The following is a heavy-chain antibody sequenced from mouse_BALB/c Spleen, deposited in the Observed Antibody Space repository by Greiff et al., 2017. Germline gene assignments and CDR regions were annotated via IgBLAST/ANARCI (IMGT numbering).Heavy chain of an antibody. CDR2: ISSGGGNT. Sequence: EVKLVESGGGLVKPGGSLKLSCAASGFTFSSYTMSWVRQTPEKRLEWVATISSGGGNTYYPDSVKGRFTISRDNAKNNLYLQMSSLRSEDTALYYCARSLLFDYWGQGTTLTVSS. V-gene: IGHV5-9*03. CDR3: ARSLLFDY. J-gene: IGHJ2*01. CDR1: GFTFSSYT.